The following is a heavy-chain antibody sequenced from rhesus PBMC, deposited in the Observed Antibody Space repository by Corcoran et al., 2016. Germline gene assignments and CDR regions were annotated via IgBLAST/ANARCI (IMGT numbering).Heavy chain of an antibody. CDR3: TRGILGGY. CDR1: GFTFSSYD. Sequence: EVQLVESGGGLVQPGGSLRLSCAASGFTFSSYDMSWVRQAPVKGLEWVSYISYTGETKYHADSMKGRFTISGDNAKNSLSLQMSSLRAEDTAVYYCTRGILGGYWGQGVLVTVSS. CDR2: ISYTGETK. V-gene: IGHV3-136*01. J-gene: IGHJ4*01. D-gene: IGHD3-34*01.